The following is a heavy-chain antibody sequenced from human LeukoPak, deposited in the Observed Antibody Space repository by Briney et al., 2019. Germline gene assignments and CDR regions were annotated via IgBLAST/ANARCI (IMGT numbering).Heavy chain of an antibody. CDR3: ARRTHDDAFDI. D-gene: IGHD3/OR15-3a*01. CDR2: IYYSGST. Sequence: SETLSLTCIVSGGSISGYYWSWIRQPPGKGLEWIGYIYYSGSTNYNPSLKSRVTISVDTSKNQFSLKLSSVTAADTAVYYCARRTHDDAFDIWGQGTMVTVSS. J-gene: IGHJ3*02. CDR1: GGSISGYY. V-gene: IGHV4-59*01.